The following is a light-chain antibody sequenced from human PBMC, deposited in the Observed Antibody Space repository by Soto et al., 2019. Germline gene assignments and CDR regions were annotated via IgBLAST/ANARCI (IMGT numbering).Light chain of an antibody. Sequence: DIQMTQSPSSLSASVGDRVTITCRASQDIPDYLVWYQQRPGKVPSLLIYAASTLQSGVPSRFSGSGFGTDFTLTISSLQSEDVATYYCQKYGGAPYTFGPGTKVDLK. CDR1: QDIPDY. CDR3: QKYGGAPYT. V-gene: IGKV1-27*01. CDR2: AAS. J-gene: IGKJ3*01.